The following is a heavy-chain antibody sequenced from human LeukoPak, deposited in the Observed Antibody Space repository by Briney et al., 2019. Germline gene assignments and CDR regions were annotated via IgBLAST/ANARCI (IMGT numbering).Heavy chain of an antibody. CDR1: GGSISSGSYY. Sequence: SETLSLTCTVSGGSISSGSYYWSWIRQPAGKGLEWIGRIYTSGSTNYNPSLKSRVTISVDTSKNQFSLKLSSVTAADTAVYYCARDRRICSSTSCPTYYYYYYMDVWSKGTTVTVSS. J-gene: IGHJ6*03. D-gene: IGHD2-2*01. V-gene: IGHV4-61*02. CDR2: IYTSGST. CDR3: ARDRRICSSTSCPTYYYYYYMDV.